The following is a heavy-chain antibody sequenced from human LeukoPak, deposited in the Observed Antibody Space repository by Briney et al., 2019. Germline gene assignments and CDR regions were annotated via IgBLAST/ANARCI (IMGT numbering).Heavy chain of an antibody. V-gene: IGHV3-23*01. J-gene: IGHJ3*01. CDR1: GFTFSGSA. CDR3: ARDIQLST. D-gene: IGHD5-24*01. Sequence: PGGSLRLSCAASGFTFSGSAMSWVRQAPGEGLEWVSLISYTGANTYYTDSVRGRFTISRDNPKDTLFLQMNSLRAEDTAIYYCARDIQLSTWGLGTMVTVSS. CDR2: ISYTGANT.